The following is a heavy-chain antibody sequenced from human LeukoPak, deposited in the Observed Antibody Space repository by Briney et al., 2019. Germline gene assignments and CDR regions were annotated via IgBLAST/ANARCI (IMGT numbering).Heavy chain of an antibody. CDR3: ASHSSWPPRMDV. CDR2: INHSGST. D-gene: IGHD6-13*01. V-gene: IGHV4-34*01. CDR1: GFTFSSYA. J-gene: IGHJ6*02. Sequence: PGGSLRLSCAASGFTFSSYAMSWVRQPPGKGLEWIGEINHSGSTNYNPSLKSRVTISVDTSKNQFSLKLSSVTAADTAVYYCASHSSWPPRMDVWGQGTTVTVSS.